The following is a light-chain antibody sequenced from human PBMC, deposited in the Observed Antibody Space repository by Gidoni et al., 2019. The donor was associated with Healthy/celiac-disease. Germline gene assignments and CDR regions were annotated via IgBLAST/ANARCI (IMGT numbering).Light chain of an antibody. J-gene: IGLJ2*01. Sequence: SYELTQPPSVSVSPGQTARITCSGDALPKQYAYWYQQKPGQAPVLVIYKDSERPSGIPERFSCSSSGTTVTLTISGVQAEDEADYYCQSADSSGTPPVVFGGGTKLTVL. CDR1: ALPKQY. CDR2: KDS. V-gene: IGLV3-25*03. CDR3: QSADSSGTPPVV.